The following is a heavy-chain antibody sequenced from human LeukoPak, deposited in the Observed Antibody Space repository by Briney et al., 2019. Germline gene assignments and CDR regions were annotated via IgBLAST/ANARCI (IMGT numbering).Heavy chain of an antibody. J-gene: IGHJ4*02. V-gene: IGHV4-31*03. D-gene: IGHD6-6*01. CDR1: GGSISSGGYY. Sequence: PSETLSLTCTVSGGSISSGGYYWSWIRQHPGKGLEWIRYIYYSGSTYYNPSLKSRVTISVDTSKNQFSLKLSSVTAADTAVYYCARDGEVARLDYWGQGTLVTVSS. CDR3: ARDGEVARLDY. CDR2: IYYSGST.